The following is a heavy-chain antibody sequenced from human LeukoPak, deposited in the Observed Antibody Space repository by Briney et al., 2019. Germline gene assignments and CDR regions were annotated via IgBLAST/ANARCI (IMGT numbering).Heavy chain of an antibody. CDR3: ARQGSYSSSWYYLDYFDY. Sequence: SETLSLTCTVSGGSISSSSYYWGWIRQPPGRGLEWIGSIYYSGSTYYNPSLKSRVTISVDTSKNQFSLKLSSVTAADTAVYYCARQGSYSSSWYYLDYFDYWSQGTLVTVSS. CDR1: GGSISSSSYY. D-gene: IGHD6-13*01. CDR2: IYYSGST. J-gene: IGHJ4*02. V-gene: IGHV4-39*01.